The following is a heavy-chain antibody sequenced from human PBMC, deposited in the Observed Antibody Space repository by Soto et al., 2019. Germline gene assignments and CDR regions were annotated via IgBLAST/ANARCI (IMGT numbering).Heavy chain of an antibody. CDR2: IYPGDSGT. CDR1: GYSFTSYW. CDR3: ASSYYYDSSGYYYEAFDI. V-gene: IGHV5-51*01. Sequence: PGESLKISCKGSGYSFTSYWIGWVRQMPGKGLEWMGIIYPGDSGTRYSPSFQGQVTISADKSISTAYLQWSSLKASDTAMYYCASSYYYDSSGYYYEAFDIWGQGTMVTVSS. D-gene: IGHD3-22*01. J-gene: IGHJ3*02.